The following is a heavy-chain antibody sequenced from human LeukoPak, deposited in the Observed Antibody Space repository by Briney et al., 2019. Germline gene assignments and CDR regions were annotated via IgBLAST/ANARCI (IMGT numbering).Heavy chain of an antibody. CDR1: GYRFSTYW. J-gene: IGHJ3*01. CDR3: ARPNITSYYDSRGYDAFDV. Sequence: GASLKISCKGSGYRFSTYWIAWVPQMPGKGLEWIGIIYPCDPDTRYSTSFQGQVTISADKSVNTAYLQWSSLKASDTAMYYCARPNITSYYDSRGYDAFDVWGQGTMVTVYS. D-gene: IGHD3-22*01. V-gene: IGHV5-51*01. CDR2: IYPCDPDT.